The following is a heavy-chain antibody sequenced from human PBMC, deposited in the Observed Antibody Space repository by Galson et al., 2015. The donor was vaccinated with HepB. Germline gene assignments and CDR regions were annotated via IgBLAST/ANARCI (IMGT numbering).Heavy chain of an antibody. CDR3: ASAHWLLYGMDV. V-gene: IGHV1-3*01. CDR1: GYTFTSYA. Sequence: SVKVSCKASGYTFTSYAMHWVRQAPGQRLEWMGWINAGNGNTKYSQKFQGRVTITRDTSASTAYMELSSLRSEDTAVYYCASAHWLLYGMDVWGQGTTVTVSS. D-gene: IGHD3-9*01. J-gene: IGHJ6*02. CDR2: INAGNGNT.